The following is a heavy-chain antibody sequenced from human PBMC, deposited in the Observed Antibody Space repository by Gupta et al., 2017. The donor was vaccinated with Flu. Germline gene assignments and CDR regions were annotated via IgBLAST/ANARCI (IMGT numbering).Heavy chain of an antibody. CDR3: ARDRGKQWLAPFGY. J-gene: IGHJ4*02. D-gene: IGHD6-19*01. CDR2: ISSRRSHI. V-gene: IGHV3-21*01. Sequence: RRYSMNWVRQDPEKGMEWVSSISSRRSHIYYEDSVKGRFTISRDNAKNALYLQLNSLSAEDTAVYYCARDRGKQWLAPFGYWGQGTRVTVS. CDR1: RRYS.